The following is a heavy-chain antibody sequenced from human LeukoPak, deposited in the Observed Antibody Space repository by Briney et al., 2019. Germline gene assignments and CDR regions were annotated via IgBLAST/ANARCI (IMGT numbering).Heavy chain of an antibody. D-gene: IGHD5-12*01. V-gene: IGHV1-69*13. J-gene: IGHJ6*02. Sequence: ASVKVSCKASGGTFSSYAINWVRQAPGQGLEWMGGIIPIFGTANYAQKFQGRVTITADESTSTAYMELSSLRSEDTAVYYCARVGYSGYDYSPHYYYYGMDVWGQGTTVTVSS. CDR3: ARVGYSGYDYSPHYYYYGMDV. CDR1: GGTFSSYA. CDR2: IIPIFGTA.